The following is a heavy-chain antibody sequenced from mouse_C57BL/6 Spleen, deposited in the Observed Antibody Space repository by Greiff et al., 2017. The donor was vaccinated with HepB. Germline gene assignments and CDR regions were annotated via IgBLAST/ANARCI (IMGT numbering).Heavy chain of an antibody. CDR3: ARHGYDDWFAY. J-gene: IGHJ3*01. V-gene: IGHV5-12*01. Sequence: EVQVVESGGGLVQPGGSLKLSCAASGFTFSDYYMYWVRQTPEKRLEWVAYISNGGGSTYYPDTVKGRFTISRDNAKNTLYLQMSRLKSEDTAMYYCARHGYDDWFAYWGQGTLVTVSA. CDR1: GFTFSDYY. D-gene: IGHD2-2*01. CDR2: ISNGGGST.